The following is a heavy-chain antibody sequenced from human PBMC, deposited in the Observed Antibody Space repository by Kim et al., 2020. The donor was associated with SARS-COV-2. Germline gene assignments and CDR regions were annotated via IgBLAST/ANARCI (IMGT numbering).Heavy chain of an antibody. CDR3: AKGGIAVPFDY. J-gene: IGHJ4*02. CDR1: GFTFSNYA. D-gene: IGHD6-19*01. CDR2: IGGSGDNT. Sequence: GGSLRLSCAASGFTFSNYAMSWVRQAPGKGLEWVSGIGGSGDNTYYADSVKGRFTISRDNSKNTLYLQMNSLRAEDTAVYYCAKGGIAVPFDYWGQGTLVTVSS. V-gene: IGHV3-23*01.